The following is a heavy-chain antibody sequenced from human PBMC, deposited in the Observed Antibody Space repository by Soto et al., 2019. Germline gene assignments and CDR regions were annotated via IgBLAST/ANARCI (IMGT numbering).Heavy chain of an antibody. CDR3: ARAVAAAGGIYDY. Sequence: EVRLVESGGGLVKPGGSLRLSFAASGFTFSSYSMNWVRQAPGKGLEWVSSISSSSSYIYYADSVKGRFTISRDNAMNSLYLQMNSLRAEDTAVYYCARAVAAAGGIYDYWGQGTLVTVSS. J-gene: IGHJ4*02. D-gene: IGHD6-13*01. CDR1: GFTFSSYS. CDR2: ISSSSSYI. V-gene: IGHV3-21*01.